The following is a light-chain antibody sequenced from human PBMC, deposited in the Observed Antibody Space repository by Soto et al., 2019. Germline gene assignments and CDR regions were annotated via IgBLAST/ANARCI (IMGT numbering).Light chain of an antibody. CDR3: QKYNGALWE. Sequence: EIVMTQSPATLSVSPGERATLSWSASQSVSSYLAWYQQKPGQAPRLLIYGASTRATGIPARFSGSGSGTEFTLTISSLQPEDVATYYCQKYNGALWEFGQGTKVDIK. CDR2: GAS. J-gene: IGKJ1*01. V-gene: IGKV3-15*01. CDR1: QSVSSY.